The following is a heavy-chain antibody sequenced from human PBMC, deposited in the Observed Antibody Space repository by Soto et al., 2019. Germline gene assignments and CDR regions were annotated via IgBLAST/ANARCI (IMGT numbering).Heavy chain of an antibody. V-gene: IGHV3-73*02. Sequence: EVQLVESGGGLVQPGGSLKLSCAASGFTFSGSNVHWVRQASGKGLEWVGRIRSKADSYATAYAVSVTGRFTISRDDSKNTAYLQMNSLRTEDTAVYYWPRLVEWGTGDTFEYWGQGALVTVS. CDR2: IRSKADSYAT. J-gene: IGHJ4*02. CDR3: PRLVEWGTGDTFEY. CDR1: GFTFSGSN. D-gene: IGHD1-26*01.